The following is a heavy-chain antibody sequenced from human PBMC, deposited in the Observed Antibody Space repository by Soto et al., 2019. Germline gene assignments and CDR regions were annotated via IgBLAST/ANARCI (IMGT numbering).Heavy chain of an antibody. Sequence: QVQLVQSGAEVKKPGASVKVSCKASGYTFTSYGISWVRQAPGQGLEWMGGIIPIFGTANYAQKFQGRVTITADKSTSTAYMELSSLRSEDTAVYYCAREPRILTGYSGYYYYGMDVWGQGTTVTVSS. CDR3: AREPRILTGYSGYYYYGMDV. J-gene: IGHJ6*02. CDR2: IIPIFGTA. CDR1: GYTFTSYG. V-gene: IGHV1-69*06. D-gene: IGHD3-9*01.